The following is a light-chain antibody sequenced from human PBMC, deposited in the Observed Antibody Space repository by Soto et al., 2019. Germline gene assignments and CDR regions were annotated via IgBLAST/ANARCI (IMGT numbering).Light chain of an antibody. CDR3: QQTFTTPPT. CDR2: AAS. CDR1: QSINIY. Sequence: DIQMTQSPSSLSASVGDRVTISCRASQSINIYLNWYQQKPGKAPKLQIYAASSLQSGVPSRFSGSGSGTGFTLTINSLQPEDFASYYCQQTFTTPPTFGQGTRVEIK. V-gene: IGKV1-39*01. J-gene: IGKJ1*01.